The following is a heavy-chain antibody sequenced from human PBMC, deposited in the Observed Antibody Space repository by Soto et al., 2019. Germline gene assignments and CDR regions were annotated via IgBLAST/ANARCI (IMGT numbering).Heavy chain of an antibody. CDR3: ARQFIGIVATITYYYGMDV. V-gene: IGHV4-39*01. Sequence: SETLSLTCTVSGGSISSSSYYWGWIRQPPGKGLEWIGSIYDSGSTYYNPSLKSRVTISVDTSKNQFSLKLSSVTAADTAVYYCARQFIGIVATITYYYGMDVWGQGTTVTVSS. J-gene: IGHJ6*02. CDR1: GGSISSSSYY. D-gene: IGHD5-12*01. CDR2: IYDSGST.